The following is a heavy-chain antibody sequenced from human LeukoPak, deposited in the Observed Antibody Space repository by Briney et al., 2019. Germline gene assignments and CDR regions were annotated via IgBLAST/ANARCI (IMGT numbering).Heavy chain of an antibody. D-gene: IGHD3-3*01. J-gene: IGHJ4*02. V-gene: IGHV4-4*07. CDR2: IHSNGST. Sequence: SETLSLTCTVSGGSISSYYRSWIRQPPGKGLEWIGHIHSNGSTDYNPSLESRVSMSRDTSKNQLSLTLNSVTAADTAIYFCARDSRTVFGDRSYFHYWGQGTLVSVFS. CDR3: ARDSRTVFGDRSYFHY. CDR1: GGSISSYY.